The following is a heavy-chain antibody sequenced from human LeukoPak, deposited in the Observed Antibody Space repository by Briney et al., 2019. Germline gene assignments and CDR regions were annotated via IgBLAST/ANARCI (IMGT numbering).Heavy chain of an antibody. CDR1: GFTFSNYW. Sequence: PGRSLRLSCVVSGFTFSNYWMSWVRQAPGQGLEWGANIDQDGRVKYYLDSVKGRFTISRDNAKNSLYLQMNSLRAEDTAIYYCARDSQASWTYSVDYWGQGTLVTVSS. CDR2: IDQDGRVK. CDR3: ARDSQASWTYSVDY. J-gene: IGHJ4*02. D-gene: IGHD3-10*01. V-gene: IGHV3-7*05.